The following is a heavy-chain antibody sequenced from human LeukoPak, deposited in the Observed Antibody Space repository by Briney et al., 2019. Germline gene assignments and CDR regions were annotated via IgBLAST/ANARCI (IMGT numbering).Heavy chain of an antibody. CDR1: GFTFSSYS. CDR2: ISGSGDST. V-gene: IGHV3-23*01. Sequence: PGGSLRLSCAASGFTFSSYSMNWVRQAPGKGLEWVPAISGSGDSTYYADSVKGRFTISRDNSKSTLYLQMNSLRADDTAVYYCAKDHVRGSITGTTVDYWGQGTLVTVSS. D-gene: IGHD1-7*01. J-gene: IGHJ4*02. CDR3: AKDHVRGSITGTTVDY.